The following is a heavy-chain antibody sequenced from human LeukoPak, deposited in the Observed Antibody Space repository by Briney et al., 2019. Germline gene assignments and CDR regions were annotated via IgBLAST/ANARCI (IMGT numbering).Heavy chain of an antibody. D-gene: IGHD2-2*01. V-gene: IGHV4-34*01. CDR1: GGSFSGYY. J-gene: IGHJ4*02. CDR3: ARGRYCSSTSCYGTFDY. Sequence: SETLSLTRAVYGGSFSGYYWSWIRQPPGKGLEWIGEINHSGSTNYNPSLKSRVTISVDTSKNQFSLKLSSVTAADAAVYYCARGRYCSSTSCYGTFDYWGQGTLVTVSS. CDR2: INHSGST.